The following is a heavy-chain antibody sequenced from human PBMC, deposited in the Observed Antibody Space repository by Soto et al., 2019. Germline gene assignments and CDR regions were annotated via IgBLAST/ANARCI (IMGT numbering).Heavy chain of an antibody. CDR1: GGSMTSYY. Sequence: SETLSLTCTVSGGSMTSYYWSWIRQPPGKGLEWIGEINHSGSTNYNPSLKSRVTISVDTSKNQFSLKLSSVTAADTAVYYCARERPDGARLDPWGQGTLVTVSS. J-gene: IGHJ5*02. D-gene: IGHD6-6*01. CDR2: INHSGST. V-gene: IGHV4-34*01. CDR3: ARERPDGARLDP.